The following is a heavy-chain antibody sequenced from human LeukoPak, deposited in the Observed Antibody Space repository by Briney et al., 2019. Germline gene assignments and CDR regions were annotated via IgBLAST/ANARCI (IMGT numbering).Heavy chain of an antibody. J-gene: IGHJ4*02. D-gene: IGHD2-2*01. V-gene: IGHV3-7*01. CDR3: ARSDSVPAANPLGY. Sequence: PGGSLRLSCSASGFTFSSYAMSWVRQAPGKGLEWVANIKQDGSEKYYVDSVKGRFTISRDNAKNSLYLQMNSLRAEDTAVYYCARSDSVPAANPLGYWGQGTLVTVSS. CDR2: IKQDGSEK. CDR1: GFTFSSYA.